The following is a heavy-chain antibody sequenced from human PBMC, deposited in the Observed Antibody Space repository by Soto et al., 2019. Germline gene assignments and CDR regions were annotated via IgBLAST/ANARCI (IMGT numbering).Heavy chain of an antibody. CDR2: ILNDGSNR. J-gene: IGHJ6*02. CDR1: EFTFSNYG. D-gene: IGHD3-10*01. CDR3: ARDDEYSGNGMDV. Sequence: QVQLVESGGGVVQPGRSLRLSCAASEFTFSNYGMHCVRQAPGKGLEWVAVILNDGSNRYHAESVKDRFTISRDNSKTTLYLQMNSLRAEDTAVSYCARDDEYSGNGMDVWGQGTRVTVS. V-gene: IGHV3-33*01.